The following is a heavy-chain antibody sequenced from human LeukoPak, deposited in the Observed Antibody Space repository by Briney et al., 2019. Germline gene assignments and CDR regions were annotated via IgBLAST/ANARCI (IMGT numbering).Heavy chain of an antibody. J-gene: IGHJ3*01. Sequence: PSETLSLSCTVSGYSITTYYWSWIRQPPGKGLEWIGYIYYSGTTHYNPALESRVTISVDTSKNQFSLKMSYVTAADTAVYYCARHWVGSESYAFDLWGQGTMVTVSS. V-gene: IGHV4-59*08. CDR3: ARHWVGSESYAFDL. CDR2: IYYSGTT. D-gene: IGHD1-26*01. CDR1: GYSITTYY.